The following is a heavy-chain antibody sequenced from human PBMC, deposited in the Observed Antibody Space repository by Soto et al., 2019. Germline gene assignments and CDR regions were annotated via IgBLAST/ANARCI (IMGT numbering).Heavy chain of an antibody. Sequence: SETLSLTCTVSGGSISSGGYYWSWIRQHPGKGLEWIGYIYYSGSTYYNPSLKSRVTISVDTSKNQFSLKLSSVTAADTAVYYCARVPYDTNWFDPWGQGTLVTVSS. J-gene: IGHJ5*02. CDR1: GGSISSGGYY. CDR3: ARVPYDTNWFDP. V-gene: IGHV4-31*03. D-gene: IGHD5-12*01. CDR2: IYYSGST.